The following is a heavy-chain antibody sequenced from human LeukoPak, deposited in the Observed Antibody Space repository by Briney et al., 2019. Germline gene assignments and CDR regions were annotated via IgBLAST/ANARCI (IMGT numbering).Heavy chain of an antibody. V-gene: IGHV5-10-1*01. D-gene: IGHD3-10*02. J-gene: IGHJ4*02. CDR2: IDPSDSYT. CDR1: GYSFSSYW. Sequence: GESLKISCKGSGYSFSSYWISWVRQMPGTGLEWMGRIDPSDSYTNYSPSFQGHVTISADKSISTAYLQWSSLKASDTAMYYCARLYYYVPDYWGQGTLVTVSS. CDR3: ARLYYYVPDY.